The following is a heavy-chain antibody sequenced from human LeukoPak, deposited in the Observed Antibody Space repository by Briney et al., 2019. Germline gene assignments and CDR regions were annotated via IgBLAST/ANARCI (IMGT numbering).Heavy chain of an antibody. J-gene: IGHJ1*01. CDR1: GFTFSSYG. D-gene: IGHD2-21*02. V-gene: IGHV3-30*18. CDR3: AKESNPEAYCGGDCSRYFQH. Sequence: GGSLRLSCAASGFTFSSYGMHWVRQAPGKGLEWVAVISYDGSNKYYADSVKGRFTISRDNSKNTLYLQMNSLRAEDTAVYYCAKESNPEAYCGGDCSRYFQHWGQGTLVTVSS. CDR2: ISYDGSNK.